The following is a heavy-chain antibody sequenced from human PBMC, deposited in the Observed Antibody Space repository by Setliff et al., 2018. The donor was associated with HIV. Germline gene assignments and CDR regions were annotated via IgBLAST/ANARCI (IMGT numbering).Heavy chain of an antibody. CDR1: GFTFNSYW. D-gene: IGHD3-16*01. V-gene: IGHV3-74*01. CDR3: ARGGANPSWFDS. CDR2: VNNDGTDT. J-gene: IGHJ5*01. Sequence: PGGSLRLSCVASGFTFNSYWMYWVRQAPGKGLVCVSRVNNDGTDTIYADSVKGRFTISRDNAKSTVYLQMDSLRAEDTAVYYCARGGANPSWFDSWGQGTLVTVSS.